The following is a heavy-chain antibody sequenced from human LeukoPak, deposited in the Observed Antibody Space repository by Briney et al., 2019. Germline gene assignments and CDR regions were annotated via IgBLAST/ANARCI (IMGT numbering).Heavy chain of an antibody. CDR2: IYPSDSDT. CDR3: ARPSNSGYDF. Sequence: GESLKISCKASGYSFSNYWIGWVRQMPGKGLEWMGIIYPSDSDTRYSPSFQGQVTISADMSISTAYLQWSSLKASDTAMYYCARPSNSGYDFWRQGALVTVSS. V-gene: IGHV5-51*01. D-gene: IGHD5-12*01. CDR1: GYSFSNYW. J-gene: IGHJ4*02.